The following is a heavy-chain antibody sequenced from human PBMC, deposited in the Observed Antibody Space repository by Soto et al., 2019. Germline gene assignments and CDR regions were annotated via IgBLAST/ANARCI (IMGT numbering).Heavy chain of an antibody. CDR1: GYPLTSYD. CDR3: ARQDDSGYYL. V-gene: IGHV1-8*01. D-gene: IGHD5-12*01. J-gene: IGHJ5*02. Sequence: ASVKVSCKASGYPLTSYDVHWVRQATGQGLEWMGWMSPNSGRTGYAQNFPGRISMTRTTSIKTASMELSSLRSDDTAVDYWARQDDSGYYLWGQGTLVTVSS. CDR2: MSPNSGRT.